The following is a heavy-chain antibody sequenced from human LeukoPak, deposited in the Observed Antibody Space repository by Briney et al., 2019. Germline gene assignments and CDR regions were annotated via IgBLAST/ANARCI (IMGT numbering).Heavy chain of an antibody. V-gene: IGHV3-53*01. J-gene: IGHJ4*02. D-gene: IGHD6-19*01. Sequence: GGSLRLSCAASGFTFSSYAMSWVRQAPGKGLEWVSVIYSGGSTYYADSVKGRFTISRDNSKNTLYLQMNSLRAEDTAVYYCARVLAGHFDYWGQGTLVTVSS. CDR2: IYSGGST. CDR1: GFTFSSYA. CDR3: ARVLAGHFDY.